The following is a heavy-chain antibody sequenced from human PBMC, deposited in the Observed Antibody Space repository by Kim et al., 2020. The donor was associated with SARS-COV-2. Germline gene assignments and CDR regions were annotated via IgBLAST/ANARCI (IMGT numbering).Heavy chain of an antibody. CDR3: ARGIRSSGKVTFDY. D-gene: IGHD2-21*01. V-gene: IGHV4-59*09. Sequence: PALKHRFTISVDTSKNQFSLKLSSVAAADTAVYYCARGIRSSGKVTFDYWGQGTLVTVSS. J-gene: IGHJ4*02.